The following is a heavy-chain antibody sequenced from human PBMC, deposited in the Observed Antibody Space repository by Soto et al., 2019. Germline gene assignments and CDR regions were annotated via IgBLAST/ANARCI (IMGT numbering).Heavy chain of an antibody. Sequence: QVQLVQSGAEVKKPGSSVKVSCKTSGVSFNNNGIGWVRQAPGHGLEWMGGVSPTIRTSNYARKFQGRISIPADASTGTVDMELSSLTAEDTAQYYCARVLYYGTGSYSPYGMDVWGQGTTVTVSS. D-gene: IGHD3-10*01. CDR2: VSPTIRTS. CDR1: GVSFNNNG. CDR3: ARVLYYGTGSYSPYGMDV. J-gene: IGHJ6*02. V-gene: IGHV1-69*01.